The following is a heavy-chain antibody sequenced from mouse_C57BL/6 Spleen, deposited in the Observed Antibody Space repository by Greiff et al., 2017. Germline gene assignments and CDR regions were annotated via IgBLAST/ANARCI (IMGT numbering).Heavy chain of an antibody. CDR1: GYSITSGYY. CDR3: ARDRGPPDYFDY. CDR2: ISYDGSN. J-gene: IGHJ2*01. D-gene: IGHD3-3*01. Sequence: EVQLQQSGPGLVKPSQSLSLTCSVTGYSITSGYYWNWIRQFPGNKLEWMGYISYDGSNNYNPSLKNRISITRDTSKNQFFLKLNSVTTEDTATYYCARDRGPPDYFDYWGQGTTLTVSS. V-gene: IGHV3-6*01.